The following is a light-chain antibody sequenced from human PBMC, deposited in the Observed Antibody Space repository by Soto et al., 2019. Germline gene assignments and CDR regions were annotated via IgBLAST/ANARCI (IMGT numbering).Light chain of an antibody. V-gene: IGKV3-15*01. CDR1: QSVSSN. J-gene: IGKJ4*01. CDR3: QQYNNWPLT. Sequence: EIVMTQSPATLSVSPGERATLSCRASQSVSSNLAWYQQKPGQAPRLLIHGASTRATGIPARFSVSGSGTEFTVTISSLQSEDFAVYFCQQYNNWPLTFGGGTKVEIK. CDR2: GAS.